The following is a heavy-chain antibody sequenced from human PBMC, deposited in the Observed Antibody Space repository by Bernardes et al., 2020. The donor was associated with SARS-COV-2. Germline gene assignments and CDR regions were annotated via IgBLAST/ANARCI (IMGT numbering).Heavy chain of an antibody. V-gene: IGHV5-10-1*01. CDR3: ARHAENGDPVYFDS. CDR2: IDPSKSNT. Sequence: GESLKISCKASGYTFTSHWISWVRHLPGKGLEWIGRIDPSKSNTNYGPSFQGHVTFSVDKSIGTAYLQWNSLASDTAIFYCARHAENGDPVYFDSWGQGTLVTVSS. CDR1: GYTFTSHW. J-gene: IGHJ4*02. D-gene: IGHD4-17*01.